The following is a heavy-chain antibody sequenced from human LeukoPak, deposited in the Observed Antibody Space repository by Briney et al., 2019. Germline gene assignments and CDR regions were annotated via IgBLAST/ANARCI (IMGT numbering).Heavy chain of an antibody. J-gene: IGHJ4*02. CDR1: GFTLNSHA. CDR3: AKGLAATPY. V-gene: IGHV3-23*01. Sequence: PGGSLRLSCEASGFTLNSHAMTWVRQAPGKGLEWVSSITGSGGRTYYADSVKGRFTTSRDTSKNTLYLQMNSLTAEDTAVYYCAKGLAATPYWGQGTLVTVSS. D-gene: IGHD2-2*01. CDR2: ITGSGGRT.